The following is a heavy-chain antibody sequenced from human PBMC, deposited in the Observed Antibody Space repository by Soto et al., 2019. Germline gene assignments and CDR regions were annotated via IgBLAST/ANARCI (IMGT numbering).Heavy chain of an antibody. D-gene: IGHD3-22*01. J-gene: IGHJ6*02. CDR1: GFTFSSYG. CDR3: AKSTDSSGYWPPWYYYGMDV. CDR2: ISYDGSNK. V-gene: IGHV3-30*18. Sequence: GGSLRLSCAASGFTFSSYGMHWVRQAPGKGLEWVAVISYDGSNKYYADSVKGRFTISRDNSKNTLYLQMNSLRAEDTAVYYCAKSTDSSGYWPPWYYYGMDVWGQGTTVTVSS.